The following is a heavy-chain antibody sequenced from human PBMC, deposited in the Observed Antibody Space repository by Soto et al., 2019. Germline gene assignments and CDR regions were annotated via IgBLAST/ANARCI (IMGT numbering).Heavy chain of an antibody. CDR2: IYYSGST. V-gene: IGHV4-39*01. CDR3: ASLTNRDCSSTSCYHYYYYYMDV. D-gene: IGHD2-2*01. J-gene: IGHJ6*03. CDR1: GGSISSSSYY. Sequence: SETLSLTCTVSGGSISSSSYYWGWIRQPPGKGLEWIGSIYYSGSTYYNPSLKSRVTISVDTSKNQFSLKLGSVTAADTAVYYCASLTNRDCSSTSCYHYYYYYMDVWGKGTTVTVSS.